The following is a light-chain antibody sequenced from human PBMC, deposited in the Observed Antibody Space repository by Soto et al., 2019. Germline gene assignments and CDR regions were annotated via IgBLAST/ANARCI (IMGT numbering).Light chain of an antibody. Sequence: EIVLTHSPDTLSLSPGERATLSCRASQTVSNNYLAWYQQKAGQAPRLVIYGASSRATGIPDRFSGSGSGTDFTLTISRLEPEDFAVYYCQQYGSSRWTFGQGTKVDIK. V-gene: IGKV3-20*01. CDR1: QTVSNNY. CDR3: QQYGSSRWT. CDR2: GAS. J-gene: IGKJ1*01.